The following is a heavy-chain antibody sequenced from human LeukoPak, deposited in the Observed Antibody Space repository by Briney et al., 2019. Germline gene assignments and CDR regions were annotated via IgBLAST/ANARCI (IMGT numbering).Heavy chain of an antibody. CDR3: AGGGSSGYPQDY. D-gene: IGHD3-22*01. V-gene: IGHV1-69*02. Sequence: SVKVSCKASGGTFSSYTISWVRQAPGQGLEWMVRIIPILGIANYAQKFQGRVTITADKSTSTAYMELSSLRSEDTAVYYCAGGGSSGYPQDYWGQGTLVTVSS. CDR2: IIPILGIA. J-gene: IGHJ4*02. CDR1: GGTFSSYT.